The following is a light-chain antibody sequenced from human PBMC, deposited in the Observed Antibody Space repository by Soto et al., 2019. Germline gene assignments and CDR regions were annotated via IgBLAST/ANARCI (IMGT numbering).Light chain of an antibody. Sequence: EIVLTQSPATLSLSPGERATLSCGASQSVSSSYLAWYQQKPGLAPRLLMYDASSRATGIPDRFSVSGSGTDFTLTISRLEPEDFAVYYCQQYGSSPYTFGQGTNLEIK. CDR1: QSVSSSY. CDR3: QQYGSSPYT. J-gene: IGKJ2*01. CDR2: DAS. V-gene: IGKV3D-20*01.